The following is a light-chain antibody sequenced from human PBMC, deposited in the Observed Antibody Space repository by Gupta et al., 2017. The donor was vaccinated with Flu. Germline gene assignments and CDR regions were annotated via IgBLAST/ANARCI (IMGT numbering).Light chain of an antibody. Sequence: ENVMKQSPGTLSSSPGERATLSCRASQTGRSNNLAWYQQKPGQAPRLLISGASSRATGIPDRFSGSGSGTDFTLTVSRLEPEDFAVYYCQQYGSSPLTFGGGTKVEIK. J-gene: IGKJ4*01. V-gene: IGKV3-20*01. CDR3: QQYGSSPLT. CDR2: GAS. CDR1: QTGRSNN.